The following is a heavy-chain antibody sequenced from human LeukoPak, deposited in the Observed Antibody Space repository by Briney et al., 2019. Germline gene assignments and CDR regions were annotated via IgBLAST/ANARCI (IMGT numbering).Heavy chain of an antibody. J-gene: IGHJ4*02. V-gene: IGHV3-74*01. CDR2: INSDGRNT. Sequence: GGSLKLSCAASGFTFSTYWMHWVRQAPGKGLVWVSHINSDGRNTTYADSVTGRFTISRDNAKNTLYLQMNSLRAEDTVVYYCARVLAQQQGYWGQGTLVTVSS. CDR1: GFTFSTYW. CDR3: ARVLAQQQGY. D-gene: IGHD6-13*01.